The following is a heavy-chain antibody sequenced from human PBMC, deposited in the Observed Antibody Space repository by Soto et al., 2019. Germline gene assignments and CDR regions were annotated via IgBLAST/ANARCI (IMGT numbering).Heavy chain of an antibody. Sequence: ASVKVSCKASGGTFSSYTISWVRQAPGQGLEWMGRIIPILGIANYAQKFQGRVTITADKSTSTAYMELSSLRSEDTAVYYCARATRKEVRDGYNWEFDYWGQGTLVTVSS. D-gene: IGHD5-12*01. CDR2: IIPILGIA. CDR1: GGTFSSYT. J-gene: IGHJ4*02. V-gene: IGHV1-69*02. CDR3: ARATRKEVRDGYNWEFDY.